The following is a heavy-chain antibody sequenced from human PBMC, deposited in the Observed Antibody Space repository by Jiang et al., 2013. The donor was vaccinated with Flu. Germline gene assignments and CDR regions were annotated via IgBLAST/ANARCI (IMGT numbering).Heavy chain of an antibody. CDR3: AKVIGRKPWIQLWFDY. J-gene: IGHJ4*02. CDR1: GFTFSSYG. D-gene: IGHD5-18*01. Sequence: VQLLESGGGVVQPGRSLRLSCAASGFTFSSYGMHWVRQAPGKGLEWVAVISYDGSNKYYADSVKGRFTISRDNSKNTLYLQMNSLRAEDTAVYYCAKVIGRKPWIQLWFDYWGQGTLVTVSS. V-gene: IGHV3-30*18. CDR2: ISYDGSNK.